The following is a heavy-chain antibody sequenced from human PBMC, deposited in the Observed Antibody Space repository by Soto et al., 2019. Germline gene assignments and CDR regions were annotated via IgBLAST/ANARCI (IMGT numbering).Heavy chain of an antibody. CDR1: GYTFTSYD. Sequence: ASVKDSCKASGYTFTSYDINWVRQATGQGLEWMGWMNPNSGNTGYAQKFQGRVTMTRNTSISTAYMELSSLRSEDTAVYYCARKPPLGIAVAGTDYCGQGTLVTVSS. CDR3: ARKPPLGIAVAGTDY. V-gene: IGHV1-8*01. CDR2: MNPNSGNT. J-gene: IGHJ4*02. D-gene: IGHD6-19*01.